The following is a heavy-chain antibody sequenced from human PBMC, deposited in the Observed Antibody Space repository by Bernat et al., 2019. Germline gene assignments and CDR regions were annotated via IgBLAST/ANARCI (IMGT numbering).Heavy chain of an antibody. Sequence: QVQLVQSGAEVKKPGASVKVFCKASGYTFTSYGISWVRQAPGQGLEWMGWISAYNGNTNYAQKLQGRVTMTTDTSTSTAYMELRSLRSDDTAVYYCARDVGLLGYCSGGSCPDYWGQGTLVTVSS. V-gene: IGHV1-18*01. J-gene: IGHJ4*02. CDR1: GYTFTSYG. CDR3: ARDVGLLGYCSGGSCPDY. D-gene: IGHD2-15*01. CDR2: ISAYNGNT.